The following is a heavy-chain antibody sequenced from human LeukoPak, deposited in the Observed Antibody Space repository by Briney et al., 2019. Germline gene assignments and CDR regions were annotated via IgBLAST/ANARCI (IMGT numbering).Heavy chain of an antibody. CDR3: ARVVGNAFDI. D-gene: IGHD1-26*01. J-gene: IGHJ3*02. CDR1: GGSISSGAYY. CDR2: ISYSGSA. V-gene: IGHV4-31*03. Sequence: SSETLSLTCIVSGGSISSGAYYWSWIRQHPGKDLEWIGYISYSGSAYYSPSLKSRVTISVDTSKNQFSLKLSSVTAADTAVYYCARVVGNAFDIWGQGTMVTVSS.